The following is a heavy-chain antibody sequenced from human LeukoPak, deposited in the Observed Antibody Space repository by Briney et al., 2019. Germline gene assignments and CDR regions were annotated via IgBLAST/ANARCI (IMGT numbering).Heavy chain of an antibody. CDR1: GFTFSTYW. V-gene: IGHV3-7*01. CDR2: IKQDGSEK. CDR3: ARERAPYYYDSSGSQYYFDY. Sequence: PGGSLRLSCVASGFTFSTYWMSWVRQATGKGLEWVANIKQDGSEKYYVDSVKGRFTISRDNAKNSLYLQMNSLRAEDTAVYYCARERAPYYYDSSGSQYYFDYWGQGTLVTVSS. J-gene: IGHJ4*02. D-gene: IGHD3-22*01.